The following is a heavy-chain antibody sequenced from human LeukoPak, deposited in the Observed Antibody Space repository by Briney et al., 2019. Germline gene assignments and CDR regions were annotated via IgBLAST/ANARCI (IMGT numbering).Heavy chain of an antibody. Sequence: GGSLRLSCAASGFTFSSYWMSWVRQAPGKGLEWVANIKQDGSEKYYVDSVKGRFTISRDNAKNSLYLQMNSLRAEDTAVYYCARLDDFRSGYWGNYYYYMDVWGKGTTVTVSS. CDR2: IKQDGSEK. J-gene: IGHJ6*03. V-gene: IGHV3-7*01. CDR3: ARLDDFRSGYWGNYYYYMDV. D-gene: IGHD3-3*01. CDR1: GFTFSSYW.